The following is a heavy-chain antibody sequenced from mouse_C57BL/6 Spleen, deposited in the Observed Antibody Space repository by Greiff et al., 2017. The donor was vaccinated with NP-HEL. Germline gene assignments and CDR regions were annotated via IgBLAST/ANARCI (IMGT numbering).Heavy chain of an antibody. V-gene: IGHV1-22*01. J-gene: IGHJ4*01. CDR1: GYTFTDYN. CDR2: INPNNGGT. CDR3: ARRGDGYYGAMDY. D-gene: IGHD2-3*01. Sequence: VQLQQSGPELVKPGASVKMSCKASGYTFTDYNMHWVKQSHGKSLEWIGYINPNNGGTSYNQKFKGKATLTVNKSSSTAYMELRSLTSEDSAVYYCARRGDGYYGAMDYWGQGTSVTVSS.